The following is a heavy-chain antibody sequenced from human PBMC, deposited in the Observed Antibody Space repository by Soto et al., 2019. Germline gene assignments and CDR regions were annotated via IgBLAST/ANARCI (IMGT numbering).Heavy chain of an antibody. D-gene: IGHD1-7*01. Sequence: ASVKVSCKVSGYSLTELSIHWVRQAPEKGLEWMGGFDPEDGQTINKQKFQDRVTMTGDTSSDTGYMELSNLRSEDTAIYYCATSLELPLGVDIWGQGTTVTVSS. CDR1: GYSLTELS. J-gene: IGHJ6*02. CDR2: FDPEDGQT. V-gene: IGHV1-24*01. CDR3: ATSLELPLGVDI.